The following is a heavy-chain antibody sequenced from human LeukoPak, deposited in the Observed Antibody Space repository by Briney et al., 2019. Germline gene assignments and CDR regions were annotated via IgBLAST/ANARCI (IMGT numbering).Heavy chain of an antibody. CDR1: GYTFTSYY. D-gene: IGHD5-18*01. Sequence: ASVKVSCKASGYTFTSYYMHWVRQAPGQGLEWMGIINPSGGSTSYAQKFQGRVTITRDTSASTAYMELSSLRSEDTAVYYCASGYSYGNFDYWGQGTLVTVSS. CDR3: ASGYSYGNFDY. CDR2: INPSGGST. J-gene: IGHJ4*02. V-gene: IGHV1-46*01.